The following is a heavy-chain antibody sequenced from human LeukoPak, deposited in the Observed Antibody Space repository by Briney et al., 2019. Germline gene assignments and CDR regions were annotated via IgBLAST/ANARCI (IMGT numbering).Heavy chain of an antibody. CDR3: ARQAATLDY. Sequence: GGSLRLSCAASGFTFSSYAMHWVRQAPGKGLEWVAVISYDGSNKYYADSVKGRFTISRDNSKNTLYLQMNSLRAEDTAVYFCARQAATLDYWGQGTLVTVSS. CDR1: GFTFSSYA. V-gene: IGHV3-30-3*01. D-gene: IGHD6-25*01. CDR2: ISYDGSNK. J-gene: IGHJ4*02.